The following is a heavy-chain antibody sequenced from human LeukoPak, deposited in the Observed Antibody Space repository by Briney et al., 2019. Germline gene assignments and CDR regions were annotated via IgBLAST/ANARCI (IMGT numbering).Heavy chain of an antibody. CDR2: ISGSGGST. CDR3: AKDLYSSSFDNY. D-gene: IGHD6-13*01. J-gene: IGHJ4*02. CDR1: GFTFSSYG. Sequence: GGTLRLSCAASGFTFSSYGMSWVRQAPGKGLEWVSAISGSGGSTYYADSVKGRFTISRDNSKNTLYLQMNSLRAEDTAVYYCAKDLYSSSFDNYWGQGTLVTVSS. V-gene: IGHV3-23*01.